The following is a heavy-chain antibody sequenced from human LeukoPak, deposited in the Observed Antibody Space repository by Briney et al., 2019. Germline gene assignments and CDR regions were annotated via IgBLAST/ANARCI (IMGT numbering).Heavy chain of an antibody. Sequence: SETLSLTCTVSGGSISSGGYYWSWIRQHPVKGLVWVGYIDYSGSTYYNPSLKSRLTISMDTSKNQFSLRLSSVTAADTAVYYCARDPGKDGYNYSFDYWGQGTLVTVSS. V-gene: IGHV4-31*03. D-gene: IGHD5-24*01. J-gene: IGHJ4*02. CDR3: ARDPGKDGYNYSFDY. CDR2: IDYSGST. CDR1: GGSISSGGYY.